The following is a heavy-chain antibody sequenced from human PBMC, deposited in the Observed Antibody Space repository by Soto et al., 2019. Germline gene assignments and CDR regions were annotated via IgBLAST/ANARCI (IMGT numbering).Heavy chain of an antibody. V-gene: IGHV4-59*01. CDR1: GGSISSYY. Sequence: TSETLSLTCTVSGGSISSYYWSWIRQPPGKGLEWIGYIYYSGSTNYNPSLKSRVTISVDTSKNQFSLKLSSVTAADTAVYYCARAPSLAGDYYFDYWGQGTLVTVSS. D-gene: IGHD2-21*02. CDR2: IYYSGST. CDR3: ARAPSLAGDYYFDY. J-gene: IGHJ4*02.